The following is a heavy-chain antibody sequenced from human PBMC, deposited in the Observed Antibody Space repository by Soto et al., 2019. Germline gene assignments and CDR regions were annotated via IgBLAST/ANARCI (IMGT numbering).Heavy chain of an antibody. V-gene: IGHV3-74*01. D-gene: IGHD3-10*01. J-gene: IGHJ6*02. Sequence: GGSLRLSCAASGFTSSNYWMHWVRQAPGKGLVWVSRIKSDGSSSSYADSVKGRFTISRDNAKNTLDLQMHGLRAEDMAVYYCARSVRSGSFPYYYAMDVWGQGTTVTVSS. CDR3: ARSVRSGSFPYYYAMDV. CDR1: GFTSSNYW. CDR2: IKSDGSSS.